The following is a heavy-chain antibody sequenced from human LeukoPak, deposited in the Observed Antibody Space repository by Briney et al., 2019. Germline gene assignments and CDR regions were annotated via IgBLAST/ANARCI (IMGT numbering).Heavy chain of an antibody. J-gene: IGHJ5*02. V-gene: IGHV4-4*07. Sequence: SETLSLTCTLSGGFITSYYCSWIRQPARRGRGWVWRIYTSGGANYNTSLKSRVTLPVHTSKNQSSLNLSSVAVADTPGHYSRRIAAAVRNWFDPWGKGTLVTVSS. CDR2: IYTSGGA. D-gene: IGHD6-13*01. CDR3: RRIAAAVRNWFDP. CDR1: GGFITSYY.